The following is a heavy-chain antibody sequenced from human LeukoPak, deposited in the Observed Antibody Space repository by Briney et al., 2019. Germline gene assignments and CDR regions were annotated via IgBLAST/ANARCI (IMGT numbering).Heavy chain of an antibody. D-gene: IGHD3-22*01. CDR2: INPNTGGT. CDR3: ARDYYDRFGYGAFDY. J-gene: IGHJ4*02. Sequence: APVKVSCKASGYTFTAYYIHWVRQAPGQGLEWMGWINPNTGGTSYAQKSQGRVTMSRDTSISTAYMELSRLSSDDTAVYYCARDYYDRFGYGAFDYWGQGTLVTVSS. CDR1: GYTFTAYY. V-gene: IGHV1-2*02.